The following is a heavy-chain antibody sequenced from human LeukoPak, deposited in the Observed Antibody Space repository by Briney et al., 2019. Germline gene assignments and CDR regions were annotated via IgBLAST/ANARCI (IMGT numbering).Heavy chain of an antibody. Sequence: PGGSLRLSCAASGFTFSSYSMNWVRQAPGKGLEWVSSISSSSSCIYYADSVKGRFTISRDNAKNSLYLQMNSLRAEDTAVYYCASYDSRRTSGYWGQGTLVTVSS. CDR3: ASYDSRRTSGY. CDR2: ISSSSSCI. V-gene: IGHV3-21*01. J-gene: IGHJ4*02. D-gene: IGHD3-22*01. CDR1: GFTFSSYS.